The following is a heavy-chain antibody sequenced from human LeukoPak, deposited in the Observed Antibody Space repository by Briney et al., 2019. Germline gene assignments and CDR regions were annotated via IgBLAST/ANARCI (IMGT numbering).Heavy chain of an antibody. J-gene: IGHJ3*01. Sequence: GGSLRLSCAASEFRFSAHGMNWVRQAPGKGLEWISGISPSGDITYYADSVMGRFSISRDNWQSTVSLQMNSLRAEDTASYYCVRDLDWGAFDVWGQGTMVTVSS. CDR2: ISPSGDIT. D-gene: IGHD3/OR15-3a*01. CDR3: VRDLDWGAFDV. V-gene: IGHV3-23*01. CDR1: EFRFSAHG.